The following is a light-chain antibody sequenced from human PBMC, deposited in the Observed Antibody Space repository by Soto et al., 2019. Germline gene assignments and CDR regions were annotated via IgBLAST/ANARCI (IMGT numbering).Light chain of an antibody. V-gene: IGLV2-14*01. J-gene: IGLJ1*01. CDR3: CSYAGSYTYV. CDR1: SSDIGGYYY. Sequence: QSVLTQPASVSGSPGQSITISCTGTSSDIGGYYYVSWYQHHPGKAPKLIIYQVTNRPSGVSHRFSGSKSGNTASLTISGLQAEDEADYYCCSYAGSYTYVFGTGTKVTVL. CDR2: QVT.